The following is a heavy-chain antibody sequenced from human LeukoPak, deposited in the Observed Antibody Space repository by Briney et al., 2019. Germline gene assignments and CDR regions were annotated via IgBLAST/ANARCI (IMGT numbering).Heavy chain of an antibody. CDR3: ARRTTFSSGYYPY. Sequence: GESLKISCKGSGYSFTSYWIGWVRQMPGKGLEWMGIIYPGDSDTRYSPSFQGQVTTSADKSISTAYLQWSSLKASDTAMYYRARRTTFSSGYYPYWGQGTLVTVSS. D-gene: IGHD3-22*01. V-gene: IGHV5-51*01. CDR1: GYSFTSYW. J-gene: IGHJ4*02. CDR2: IYPGDSDT.